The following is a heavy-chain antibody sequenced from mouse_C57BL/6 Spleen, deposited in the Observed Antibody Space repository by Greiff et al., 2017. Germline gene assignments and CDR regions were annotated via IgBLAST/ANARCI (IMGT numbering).Heavy chain of an antibody. CDR1: GYTFTSYW. CDR2: IDPSDSET. CDR3: ARDEDYSNYVGFAY. J-gene: IGHJ3*01. D-gene: IGHD2-5*01. Sequence: QVQLQQPGAELVRPGSSVKLSCKASGYTFTSYWMHWVKQRPIQGLEWIGNIDPSDSETHYNQKFKDKATLTVDKSSSPAYMQLSSLTSEDSAVYYCARDEDYSNYVGFAYWGQGTLVTVSA. V-gene: IGHV1-52*01.